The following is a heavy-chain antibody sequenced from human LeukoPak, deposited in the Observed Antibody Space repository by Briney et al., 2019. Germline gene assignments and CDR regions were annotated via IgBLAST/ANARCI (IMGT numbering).Heavy chain of an antibody. Sequence: GRSLRLSCAASGFTFSSYGMHWVRQAPGKGLEWVAVIWYDGSNKYYADSVKGRFTISRDNSKDTLYLQMNSLRAEDTAVYYCARDLLLWFGELLTTPSDAFDIWGQGTMVTVSS. CDR1: GFTFSSYG. CDR2: IWYDGSNK. CDR3: ARDLLLWFGELLTTPSDAFDI. D-gene: IGHD3-10*01. J-gene: IGHJ3*02. V-gene: IGHV3-33*01.